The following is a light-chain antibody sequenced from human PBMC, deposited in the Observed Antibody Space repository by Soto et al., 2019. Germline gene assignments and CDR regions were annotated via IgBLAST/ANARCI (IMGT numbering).Light chain of an antibody. CDR1: SSNIGADYD. Sequence: QSVLTQPPSVSGAPGQRVTISCTGSSSNIGADYDVPWYQQLPGTAPKLLIYGNSNRPSGVPDRFSGSKSGTSASLAITGLQAEDEADYYCHSYASSLSFVFGGGTKLTVL. J-gene: IGLJ2*01. CDR2: GNS. CDR3: HSYASSLSFV. V-gene: IGLV1-40*01.